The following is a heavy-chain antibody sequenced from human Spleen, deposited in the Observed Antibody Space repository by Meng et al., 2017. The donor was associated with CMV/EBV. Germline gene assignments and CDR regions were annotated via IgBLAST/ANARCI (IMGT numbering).Heavy chain of an antibody. D-gene: IGHD6-19*01. Sequence: GGSLRLSCAASGFTFDDYAMHWVRQAPGKGLEWVSGYVDSVKGRFTISRDNAKNSLYLQMNSLRAEDTAVYYCARAAQGSGWYIATISYFQHWGQGTLVTVSS. CDR1: GFTFDDYA. J-gene: IGHJ1*01. CDR3: ARAAQGSGWYIATISYFQH. V-gene: IGHV3-9*01.